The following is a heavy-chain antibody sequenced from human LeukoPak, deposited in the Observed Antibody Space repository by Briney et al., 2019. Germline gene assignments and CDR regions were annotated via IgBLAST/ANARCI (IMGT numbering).Heavy chain of an antibody. CDR2: IIPIFGTA. Sequence: SVKVSFKASGGTFSSYAISWVRQAPGQGLEWMGGIIPIFGTANYAQKFQGRATITTDESTSTAYMELSSLRSEDTAVYYCARDRGYYDSSGYYYWFDPWGQGTLVTVSS. CDR1: GGTFSSYA. D-gene: IGHD3-22*01. CDR3: ARDRGYYDSSGYYYWFDP. V-gene: IGHV1-69*05. J-gene: IGHJ5*02.